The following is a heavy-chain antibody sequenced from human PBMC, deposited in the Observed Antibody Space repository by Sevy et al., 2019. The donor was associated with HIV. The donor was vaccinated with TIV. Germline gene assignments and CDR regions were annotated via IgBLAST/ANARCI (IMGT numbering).Heavy chain of an antibody. V-gene: IGHV3-48*01. J-gene: IGHJ3*02. CDR1: RITFSSYS. D-gene: IGHD3-3*01. Sequence: GGSLRLSCVASRITFSSYSMNWVRQAPGKGLEWVAYISTTSSPIYYADSVKGRFTISRDQSKNTVYLQMGTLTPEDTAIYYCARDFEVNNWRVVGAFDMWGLGTLVTVSS. CDR2: ISTTSSPI. CDR3: ARDFEVNNWRVVGAFDM.